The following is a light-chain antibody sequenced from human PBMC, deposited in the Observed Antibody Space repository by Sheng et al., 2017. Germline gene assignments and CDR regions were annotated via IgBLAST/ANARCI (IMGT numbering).Light chain of an antibody. Sequence: DIQMTQSPSSVSASIGDRVTITCRASQSISNWLAWFQQKPGKAPKLLIYLASSLQSGVPSRFSGSGSGTEFTLTITSLQPEDFATYYCQQADSFPPTFGGGTEGGGSN. CDR3: QQADSFPPT. CDR1: QSISNW. V-gene: IGKV1-12*01. CDR2: LAS. J-gene: IGKJ4*01.